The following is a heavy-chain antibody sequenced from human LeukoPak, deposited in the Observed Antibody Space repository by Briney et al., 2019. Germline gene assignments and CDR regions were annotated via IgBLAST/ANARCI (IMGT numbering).Heavy chain of an antibody. CDR2: TYHSRTT. CDR1: GYSISSGYY. CDR3: ARGIYYYYYMDV. Sequence: SETLSLTCAVSGYSISSGYYWGWVRQPPGKGLEWIGTTYHSRTTYYNPSLKSRVTISVDTSKKQFSLKLSSVTAADTAVYYCARGIYYYYYMDVWGKGTTVTVSS. J-gene: IGHJ6*03. V-gene: IGHV4-38-2*01.